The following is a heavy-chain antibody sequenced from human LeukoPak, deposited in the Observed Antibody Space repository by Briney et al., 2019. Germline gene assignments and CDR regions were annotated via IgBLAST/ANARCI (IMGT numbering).Heavy chain of an antibody. D-gene: IGHD2-8*02. Sequence: SETLSITCAVSDGYFSGYYWSWIRQPPGKGLEWIGEINHSGSTNYNPSLKSRVTISVDTSKNQFSLKLSSVTAADTAVYYCASLVGYGSTITNWFDPWGQGTLVTVSS. CDR1: DGYFSGYY. CDR2: INHSGST. CDR3: ASLVGYGSTITNWFDP. J-gene: IGHJ5*02. V-gene: IGHV4-34*01.